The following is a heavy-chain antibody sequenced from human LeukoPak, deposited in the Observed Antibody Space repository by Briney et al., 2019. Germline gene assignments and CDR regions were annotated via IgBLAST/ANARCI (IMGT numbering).Heavy chain of an antibody. CDR3: ARKGGGDVNAFDI. CDR1: GFSFSSYT. J-gene: IGHJ3*02. Sequence: PGGSLRLSCAAPGFSFSSYTMNWVRQAPGKGLEWVSSIISSISYIYYADSVKGRFTISRDNAKNSLYLQMNSLRAEDTAVYYCARKGGGDVNAFDIWGQGTMVTVSS. V-gene: IGHV3-21*01. D-gene: IGHD2-21*02. CDR2: IISSISYI.